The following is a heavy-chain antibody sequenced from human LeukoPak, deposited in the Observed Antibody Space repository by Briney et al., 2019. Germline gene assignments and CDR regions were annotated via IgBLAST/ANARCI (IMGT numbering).Heavy chain of an antibody. V-gene: IGHV4-4*07. J-gene: IGHJ5*02. CDR3: ARDLHLSVVGNWFDP. Sequence: SETLSLTCTVSGGSISSYYWSWMRQPAGKGLEWIGRIYTSGSTNYNPSLKGRVTMSVDTSKNQFSLKLSSVTAADTAVYYCARDLHLSVVGNWFDPWGQGTLVTVSS. D-gene: IGHD2-21*01. CDR1: GGSISSYY. CDR2: IYTSGST.